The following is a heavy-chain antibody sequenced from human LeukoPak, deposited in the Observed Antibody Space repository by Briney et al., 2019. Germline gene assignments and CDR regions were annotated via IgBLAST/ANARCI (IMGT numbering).Heavy chain of an antibody. D-gene: IGHD2-15*01. CDR3: AKAAMVVR. Sequence: PGGSLRLSCAASGFTFSGSAMHWVRQASGKGLEWVGRIRSKANSYATAYAASVNGRFTISRDDSENTAYLQMNSLRAEDTAVYYCAKAAMVVRWGQGTLVTVSS. CDR2: IRSKANSYAT. J-gene: IGHJ4*02. CDR1: GFTFSGSA. V-gene: IGHV3-73*01.